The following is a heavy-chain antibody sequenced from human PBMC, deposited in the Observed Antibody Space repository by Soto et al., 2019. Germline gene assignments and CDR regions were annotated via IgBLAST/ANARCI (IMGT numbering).Heavy chain of an antibody. CDR3: ARDRLTGTAEWHSLDS. CDR1: GFSFRSYG. Sequence: PGGSLRLSCAASGFSFRSYGMTWVRQAPGKGLEWVADIWHDGNNKYHADSVQGRFTVSRDNSKNTLYLQMNYLRPEDTAVYYCARDRLTGTAEWHSLDSWGQGTQVTVS. J-gene: IGHJ4*02. D-gene: IGHD7-27*01. CDR2: IWHDGNNK. V-gene: IGHV3-33*01.